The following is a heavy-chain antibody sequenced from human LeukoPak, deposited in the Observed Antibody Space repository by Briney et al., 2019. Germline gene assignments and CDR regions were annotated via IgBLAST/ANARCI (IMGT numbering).Heavy chain of an antibody. CDR1: GFASSDAW. J-gene: IGHJ4*02. D-gene: IGHD2-2*01. CDR3: STPIEYHVAY. V-gene: IGHV3-15*01. CDR2: IKSKTDGGTT. Sequence: GGSLRLSCATSGFASSDAWMDWVRQAPGKGLEWVGRIKSKTDGGTTDYAAPVNDRFTISRDDSKNTLYLQMNSLKTEDTAVYYCSTPIEYHVAYWGQGTLVTVSS.